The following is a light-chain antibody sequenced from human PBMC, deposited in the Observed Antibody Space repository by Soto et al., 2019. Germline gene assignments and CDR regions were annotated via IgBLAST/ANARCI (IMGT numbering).Light chain of an antibody. CDR1: QNIKKF. J-gene: IGKJ4*01. CDR2: ATS. V-gene: IGKV1-39*01. Sequence: DIHMTQSPSSLSASVGDRVTITCRASQNIKKFLNWYQQRPGKAPSALIHATSTLQNGVSSRFSGSGSDTDFTLTITSLQPEDFATYFCQQSYSSPLTFGGGTKAEL. CDR3: QQSYSSPLT.